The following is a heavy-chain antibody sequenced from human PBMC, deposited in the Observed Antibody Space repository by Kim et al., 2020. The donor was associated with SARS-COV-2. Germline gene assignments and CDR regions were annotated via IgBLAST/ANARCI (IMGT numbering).Heavy chain of an antibody. CDR3: AREVVGSSGYFFYFDY. Sequence: GGSLRLSCAASGFTFSSYSMNWVRQAPGKGLEWVSSISSSSSYIYYADSVKGRFTISRDNAKNSLYLQMNSLRAEDTAVYYCAREVVGSSGYFFYFDYWGQGTLVTVSS. CDR1: GFTFSSYS. V-gene: IGHV3-21*01. J-gene: IGHJ4*02. D-gene: IGHD3-22*01. CDR2: ISSSSSYI.